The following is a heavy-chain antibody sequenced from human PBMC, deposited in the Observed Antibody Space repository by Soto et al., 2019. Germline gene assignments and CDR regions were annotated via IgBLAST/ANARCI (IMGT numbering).Heavy chain of an antibody. Sequence: QLQLQESGPGLLKPSETLSLTCTVSGVSLRNSSYYWGWIRQPPGKGLEGIGTVYYSGKTYYHPSLKSRVTISIDTSKNQFSLKLSSVTAADTAVYYCARHGSYWGQGTLVTVSS. CDR1: GVSLRNSSYY. J-gene: IGHJ4*02. CDR2: VYYSGKT. CDR3: ARHGSY. V-gene: IGHV4-39*01.